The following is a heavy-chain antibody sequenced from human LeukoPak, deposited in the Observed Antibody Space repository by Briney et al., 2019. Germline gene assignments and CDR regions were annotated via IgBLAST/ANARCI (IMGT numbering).Heavy chain of an antibody. V-gene: IGHV3-33*06. Sequence: PGGSLRLSCVASGIIFSDFGMHWVRQAPGKGLEWMAIIWYEGSNKYYADSVKGRFTISRDNSQNTMYLQMNSLRAEDTAVYYCAKATCSGANCFSNSRDAFDMWGQGTMVTVSS. J-gene: IGHJ3*02. D-gene: IGHD2-15*01. CDR2: IWYEGSNK. CDR1: GIIFSDFG. CDR3: AKATCSGANCFSNSRDAFDM.